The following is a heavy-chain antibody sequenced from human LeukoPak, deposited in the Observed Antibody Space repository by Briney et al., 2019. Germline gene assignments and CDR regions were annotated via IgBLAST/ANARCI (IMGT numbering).Heavy chain of an antibody. V-gene: IGHV1-69*05. CDR2: IIPIFGTA. CDR3: AVQVDTATYYFDY. D-gene: IGHD5-18*01. Sequence: GASVKVSCKVSGGTFSSYAISWVRQAPGQGLEWMGRIIPIFGTANYAQKFQGRVTITTDESTSTAYMELSSLRSEDTAVYYCAVQVDTATYYFDYWGQGTLVTVSS. J-gene: IGHJ4*02. CDR1: GGTFSSYA.